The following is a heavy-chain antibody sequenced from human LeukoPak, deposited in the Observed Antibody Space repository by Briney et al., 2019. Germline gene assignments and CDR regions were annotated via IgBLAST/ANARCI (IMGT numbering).Heavy chain of an antibody. CDR1: GFIVDDYA. V-gene: IGHV3-43*02. CDR2: ISGDGGST. J-gene: IGHJ3*02. D-gene: IGHD6-19*01. Sequence: GGSLRLSCAASGFIVDDYAMYWVRQAPGKGLEWVSLISGDGGSTYYADSVKGRFTISRDNSKNSLFLQMNSLRTEDTALYYCAKDILSEQWHDAFDIWGQRTMLTVSS. CDR3: AKDILSEQWHDAFDI.